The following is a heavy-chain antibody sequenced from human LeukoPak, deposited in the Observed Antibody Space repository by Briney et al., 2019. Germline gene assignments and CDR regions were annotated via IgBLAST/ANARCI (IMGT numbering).Heavy chain of an antibody. Sequence: PGGSLRLSCAASGFTVSSNYMGWVRQAPGKGLEWVSVIYSGGSTYYADSVKGRLTISRDNSKNTLYLQMNSLRAEDTAVYYCARAPITVTTYFDYWGQGTLVTVSS. J-gene: IGHJ4*02. CDR1: GFTVSSNY. CDR3: ARAPITVTTYFDY. CDR2: IYSGGST. D-gene: IGHD4-17*01. V-gene: IGHV3-66*01.